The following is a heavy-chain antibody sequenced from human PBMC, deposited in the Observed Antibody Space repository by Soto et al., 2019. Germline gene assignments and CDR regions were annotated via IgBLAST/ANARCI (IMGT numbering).Heavy chain of an antibody. CDR1: GGSISSGGYY. J-gene: IGHJ6*02. V-gene: IGHV4-39*01. Sequence: SETLSLTCTVSGGSISSGGYYWSWIRQHPGKGLEWIGYIYYSGSTYYNPSLKSRVTISVDTSKNQFSLKLSSVTAADTAVYYCARHWNSSSWYYYYGMDVWGQGTTVTVSS. CDR2: IYYSGST. CDR3: ARHWNSSSWYYYYGMDV. D-gene: IGHD6-6*01.